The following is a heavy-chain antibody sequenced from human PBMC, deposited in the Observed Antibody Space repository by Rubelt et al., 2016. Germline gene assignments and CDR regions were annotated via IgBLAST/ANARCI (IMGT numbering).Heavy chain of an antibody. CDR1: GGSISSYY. CDR3: ARDSDLNDAFDI. CDR2: IYYSGST. V-gene: IGHV4-59*01. J-gene: IGHJ3*02. Sequence: QVQLQESGPGLVKPSETLSLTCTVSGGSISSYYWSWIRQPPGKGLEWIGYIYYSGSTNYNPSLKSRVTISVDTAKNQFSLKLSSVTAADTAVYYCARDSDLNDAFDIWGQGTMVTVSS.